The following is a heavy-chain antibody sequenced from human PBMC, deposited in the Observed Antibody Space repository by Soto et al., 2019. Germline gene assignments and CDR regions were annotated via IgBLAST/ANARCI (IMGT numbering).Heavy chain of an antibody. CDR2: ISAYNGNT. CDR3: ARVGYYYDSSGYLYYFDY. J-gene: IGHJ4*02. CDR1: GCTFTSYG. Sequence: GASVKVSCKASGCTFTSYGISWVRQAPGQGLEWMGWISAYNGNTNYAQKLQGRVTMTTDTSTSTAYMELRSLRSDDTAVYYCARVGYYYDSSGYLYYFDYWGQGTLVTVSS. V-gene: IGHV1-18*01. D-gene: IGHD3-22*01.